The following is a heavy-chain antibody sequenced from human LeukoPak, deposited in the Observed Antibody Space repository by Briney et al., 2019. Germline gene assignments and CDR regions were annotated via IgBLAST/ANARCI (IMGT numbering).Heavy chain of an antibody. Sequence: GGSLRLSCAASGFTFSSYWMHWVRQAPGKGLVWVSRINSDGSSTSYADSVKGRFTISRDNAKNTLYLQMNSLRAEDTAVYYCARVLRGYGLYYYYYYYMDVWGKGTTVTVSS. CDR2: INSDGSST. CDR1: GFTFSSYW. CDR3: ARVLRGYGLYYYYYYYMDV. V-gene: IGHV3-74*01. D-gene: IGHD5-12*01. J-gene: IGHJ6*03.